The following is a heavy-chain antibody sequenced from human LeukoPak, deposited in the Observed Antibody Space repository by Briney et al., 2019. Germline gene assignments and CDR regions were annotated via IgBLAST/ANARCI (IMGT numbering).Heavy chain of an antibody. CDR2: INPNSGGT. CDR3: ARDGAARGYYYYYYYMDV. V-gene: IGHV1-2*02. J-gene: IGHJ6*03. D-gene: IGHD3-10*01. Sequence: ASVKVSCKASGYTFTGYYMHWVRQAPGQGLEWMGWINPNSGGTNYAQKFQGRVTMTRDTSISTAYMELSRLRSDDTAAYYCARDGAARGYYYYYYYMDVWGKGTTVTVSS. CDR1: GYTFTGYY.